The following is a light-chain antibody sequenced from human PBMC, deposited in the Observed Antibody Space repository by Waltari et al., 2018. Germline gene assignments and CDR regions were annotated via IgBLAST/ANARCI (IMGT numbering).Light chain of an antibody. V-gene: IGLV2-23*02. J-gene: IGLJ3*02. Sequence: QAALTQPASVSGSPGQSVTISCTGTNSDVGNYILVSWYQKHPGKAPKLISYEVTNRPSGISDRFSGFKTGNTASLTIAGLQAEDEADYYCCSYAGSWIWVFGGGTELTVL. CDR3: CSYAGSWIWV. CDR2: EVT. CDR1: NSDVGNYIL.